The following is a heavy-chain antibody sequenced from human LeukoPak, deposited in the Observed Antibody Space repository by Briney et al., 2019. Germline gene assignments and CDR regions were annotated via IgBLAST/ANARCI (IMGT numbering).Heavy chain of an antibody. V-gene: IGHV4-34*01. D-gene: IGHD4-17*01. CDR3: ARHYGEENYFDY. CDR1: GGSFSGYY. J-gene: IGHJ4*02. CDR2: INHSGST. Sequence: PSETLSLTCAVYGGSFSGYYWSWIRQPPGKGLEWIGEINHSGSTNYNPSLKSRVTISVDTSKNQFSLKLSSVTAADTAVFYCARHYGEENYFDYWGQGTLVTVSS.